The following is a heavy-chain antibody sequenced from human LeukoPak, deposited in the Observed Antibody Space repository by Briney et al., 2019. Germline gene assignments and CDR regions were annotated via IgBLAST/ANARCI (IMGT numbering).Heavy chain of an antibody. CDR3: ARDKSPSTGQLWSKVDY. Sequence: GASVKVSCKASGYTFTNYYMHWVRQAPGQGLEWMGLINPSGGTTSYAQKFQGRVTMTRDTSTSTVYMELSSLRSEDTAVYYCARDKSPSTGQLWSKVDYWGQGTLVTVSS. D-gene: IGHD5-18*01. CDR2: INPSGGTT. CDR1: GYTFTNYY. V-gene: IGHV1-46*01. J-gene: IGHJ4*02.